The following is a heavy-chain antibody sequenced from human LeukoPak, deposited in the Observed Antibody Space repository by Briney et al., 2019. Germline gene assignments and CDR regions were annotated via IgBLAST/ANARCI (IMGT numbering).Heavy chain of an antibody. CDR2: INTKSGRT. Sequence: GASVKVSCKTSGYSFTDYYIHWGRQAPGQGLEWMGWINTKSGRTSSARKFQGRVTMTRDPSITTVYMELGWLTSDDTAIYFCARADFIDAGPYLIGPWGQGTLVTVSS. CDR1: GYSFTDYY. CDR3: ARADFIDAGPYLIGP. J-gene: IGHJ5*02. D-gene: IGHD3-3*01. V-gene: IGHV1-2*02.